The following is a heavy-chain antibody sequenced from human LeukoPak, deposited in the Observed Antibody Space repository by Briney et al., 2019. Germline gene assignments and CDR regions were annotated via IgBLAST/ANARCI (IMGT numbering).Heavy chain of an antibody. V-gene: IGHV3-74*01. CDR1: GFTFSSYW. J-gene: IGHJ4*02. Sequence: GGSLRLSCAASGFTFSSYWMHWVRQAPGKGLVWVSRINSDGSSTSYADSVKGRFTISRDNAKNTLHLQMNSLRAEDTAVYYCATPRGRGSYLAFDYWGQGTLVTVSS. D-gene: IGHD1-26*01. CDR3: ATPRGRGSYLAFDY. CDR2: INSDGSST.